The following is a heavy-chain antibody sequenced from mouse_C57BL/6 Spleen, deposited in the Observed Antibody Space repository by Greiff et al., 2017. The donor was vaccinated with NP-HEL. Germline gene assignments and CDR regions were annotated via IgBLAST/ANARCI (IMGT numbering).Heavy chain of an antibody. Sequence: VQLQQSGTVLARPGASVKMSCKTSGYTFTSYWMHWVKQRPGQGLEWIGAIYPGNSDTSYNQKFKGKAKLTAVTSASTAYMELSSLTNEDSAVYYCTRDYYGSSYVYFDVWGTGTTVTVSS. CDR3: TRDYYGSSYVYFDV. V-gene: IGHV1-5*01. CDR1: GYTFTSYW. D-gene: IGHD1-1*01. J-gene: IGHJ1*03. CDR2: IYPGNSDT.